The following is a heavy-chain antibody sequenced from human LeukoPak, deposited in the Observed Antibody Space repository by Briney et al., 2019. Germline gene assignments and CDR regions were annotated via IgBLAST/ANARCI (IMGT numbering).Heavy chain of an antibody. V-gene: IGHV4-39*07. CDR2: IYYSGST. CDR3: ARDLQYIGSGSYRGINWFDP. D-gene: IGHD3-10*01. Sequence: SETLSLTCTVSGGSISSSSYYWGWIRQPPGKGLEWIGSIYYSGSTYYNPSLESRVTISVDTSKNQFSLKLSSVTAADTAVYYCARDLQYIGSGSYRGINWFDPWGQGTLVTVSS. CDR1: GGSISSSSYY. J-gene: IGHJ5*02.